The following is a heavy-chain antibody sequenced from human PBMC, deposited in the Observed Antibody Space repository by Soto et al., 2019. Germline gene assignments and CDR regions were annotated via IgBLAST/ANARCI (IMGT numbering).Heavy chain of an antibody. CDR2: ISGSGGST. V-gene: IGHV3-23*01. J-gene: IGHJ4*02. CDR1: GFTFTSYG. D-gene: IGHD3-22*01. Sequence: LRLSCAASGFTFTSYGMSWVRQAPGKGLEWVSAISGSGGSTYYADSVKGRFTISRDNSKNTLYLQMNSLRAEDTASYYCASYFYDSSGYYHYFDYWGQGTLVTVSS. CDR3: ASYFYDSSGYYHYFDY.